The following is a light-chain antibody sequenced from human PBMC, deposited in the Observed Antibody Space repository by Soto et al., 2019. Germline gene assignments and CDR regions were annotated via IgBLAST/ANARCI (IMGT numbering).Light chain of an antibody. CDR1: QSISSW. J-gene: IGKJ1*01. CDR3: QQYNSYSSWT. CDR2: DAS. V-gene: IGKV1-5*01. Sequence: DIQMTPSPSTVSASVGDRVTLTCRASQSISSWLAWYQQKPGKAPKLLIYDASSLESGVPSRFSGSGSGTEFTLTISSLQPDDFATYYCQQYNSYSSWTFGQGTKVDIK.